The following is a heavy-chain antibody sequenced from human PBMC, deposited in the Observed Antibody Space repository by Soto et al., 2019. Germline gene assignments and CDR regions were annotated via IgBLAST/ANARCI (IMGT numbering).Heavy chain of an antibody. CDR1: GDPISSRTYS. J-gene: IGHJ6*02. CDR2: VYYSGST. D-gene: IGHD6-19*01. V-gene: IGHV4-61*01. CDR3: ARDKVTIGVDGVHYFYGMDV. Sequence: SNNLSLACAVHGDPISSRTYSRGWVRQPPGKRLEWVGYVYYSGSTKYNPSLKSRVTISVNTSKNQFSLKLSSVTAADTAVYYCARDKVTIGVDGVHYFYGMDVWGQGTTVT.